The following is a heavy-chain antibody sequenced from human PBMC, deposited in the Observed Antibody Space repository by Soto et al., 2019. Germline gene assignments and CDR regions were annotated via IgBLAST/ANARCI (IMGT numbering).Heavy chain of an antibody. CDR1: GGTLSSYA. CDR2: IIPIFGTT. J-gene: IGHJ5*02. V-gene: IGHV1-69*12. Sequence: QVHLVQSGAEVKKPGSSVKVSCKASGGTLSSYAITWVRQAPGQGLEWMGGIIPIFGTTNYAQKFQRRVTITADVSTITAYMELNSLRAAVTAVYCGATDAVSGSQRGFDPWGEGTLVTGSS. CDR3: ATDAVSGSQRGFDP. D-gene: IGHD1-26*01.